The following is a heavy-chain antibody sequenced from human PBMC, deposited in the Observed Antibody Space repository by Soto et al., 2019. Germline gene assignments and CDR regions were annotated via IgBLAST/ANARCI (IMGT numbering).Heavy chain of an antibody. CDR2: IYPGDSDT. CDR3: AREGSGYGMDV. CDR1: GYSFTSYW. V-gene: IGHV5-51*01. J-gene: IGHJ6*02. Sequence: GESLKISCKGSGYSFTSYWIGWVRQMPGKGLEWMGIIYPGDSDTNCNPSLKSRVTISVDTSKSQFSLKLSSVTAADTAVYYCAREGSGYGMDVWGQGTTVTVSS.